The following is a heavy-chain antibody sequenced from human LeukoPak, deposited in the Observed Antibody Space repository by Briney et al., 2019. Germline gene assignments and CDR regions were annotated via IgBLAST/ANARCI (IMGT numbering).Heavy chain of an antibody. CDR2: ISSSGSTI. CDR1: GFTFSSYE. V-gene: IGHV3-48*03. D-gene: IGHD5-18*01. Sequence: GGSPRLSCAASGFTFSSYEMNWVRQAPGKGLEWVSYISSSGSTIYYADSVKGRFTISRDNAKNSLYLQMNSLRAEDTAVYYCARDQLWFEEIFDYWGQGTLVTVSS. CDR3: ARDQLWFEEIFDY. J-gene: IGHJ4*02.